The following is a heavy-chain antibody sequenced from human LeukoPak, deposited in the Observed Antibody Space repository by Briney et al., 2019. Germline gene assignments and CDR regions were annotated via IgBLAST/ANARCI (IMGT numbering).Heavy chain of an antibody. CDR2: IYYSGST. CDR1: GYSISSGYY. CDR3: ARDRGDYVSSPYWYFDL. Sequence: SETLSLTCTVSGYSISSGYYWGWIRQPPGKGLEWIGSIYYSGSTYYNPSLKSRVTISVDTSKNQFSLKLSSVTAADTAVYYCARDRGDYVSSPYWYFDLWGRGTLVTVSS. D-gene: IGHD4-17*01. J-gene: IGHJ2*01. V-gene: IGHV4-38-2*02.